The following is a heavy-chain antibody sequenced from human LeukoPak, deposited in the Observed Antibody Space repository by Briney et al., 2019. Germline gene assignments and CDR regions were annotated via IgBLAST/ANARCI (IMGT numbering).Heavy chain of an antibody. CDR1: GYTFSNFG. Sequence: ASGKVSCKASGYTFSNFGINCVRQAPGQGLEWMGWISGNNDNSNYGQKFQGRLTMTTDSSTSIAYMELRKLRSDDTAVYYCARDGTSTDDFWGQGTLVTVSS. D-gene: IGHD2-2*01. CDR2: ISGNNDNS. V-gene: IGHV1-18*01. CDR3: ARDGTSTDDF. J-gene: IGHJ4*02.